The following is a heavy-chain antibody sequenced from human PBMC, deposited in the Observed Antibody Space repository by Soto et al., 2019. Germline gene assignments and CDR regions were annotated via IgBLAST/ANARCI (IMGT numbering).Heavy chain of an antibody. CDR3: ARELELPRFRWFDP. CDR2: IYYSGST. D-gene: IGHD1-7*01. V-gene: IGHV4-30-4*01. Sequence: SETLCVSCTISVGSISIGDYYWSWIRQPPGKGLEWIGYIYYSGSTYYNPSLKSRVTISVDTSKNQFSLKLSSVTAADTAVYYCARELELPRFRWFDPWGQGTMVTVSS. J-gene: IGHJ5*02. CDR1: VGSISIGDYY.